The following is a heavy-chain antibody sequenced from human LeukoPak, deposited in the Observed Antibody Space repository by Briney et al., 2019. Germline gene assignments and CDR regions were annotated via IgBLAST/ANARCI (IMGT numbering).Heavy chain of an antibody. Sequence: SETLSLTCTVSGGSISSYYWSWIRQPPGKGLEWIGYIYDSGSTNYNPSLKSRVTISVDTSKNQFSLKLSSVTAADTAVYYCARTYYYDSSGYSLGYWGQGTLVTVSS. V-gene: IGHV4-59*12. D-gene: IGHD3-22*01. CDR2: IYDSGST. J-gene: IGHJ4*02. CDR3: ARTYYYDSSGYSLGY. CDR1: GGSISSYY.